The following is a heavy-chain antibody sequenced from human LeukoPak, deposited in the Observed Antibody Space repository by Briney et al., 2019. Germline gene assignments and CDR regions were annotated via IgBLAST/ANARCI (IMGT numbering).Heavy chain of an antibody. CDR1: GFSFRDYW. J-gene: IGHJ4*02. V-gene: IGHV3-7*01. CDR3: ARGGYYTFDS. CDR2: INKDESAR. Sequence: GGSLRLSCAASGFSFRDYWMNWVRQAPGKGLGWVASINKDESARYYVDSVKGRFTISRDNAKNSLYLQMNSLRVEDTAVYFCARGGYYTFDSWGQGTLVTVSS. D-gene: IGHD3-3*01.